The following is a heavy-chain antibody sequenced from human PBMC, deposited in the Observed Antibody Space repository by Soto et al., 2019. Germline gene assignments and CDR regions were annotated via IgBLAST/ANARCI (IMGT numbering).Heavy chain of an antibody. J-gene: IGHJ4*02. CDR2: IYPGDSDT. V-gene: IGHV5-51*01. CDR3: ATRANSHAYFHF. D-gene: IGHD1-26*01. Sequence: PGESLKISCKGSGYTFTSYWIGWVRQTPGKGLEWMGLIYPGDSDTRYSPSFQGQVTISADKSASTAYLQWSSLKASDTALYYCATRANSHAYFHFWGQGTLVTVSS. CDR1: GYTFTSYW.